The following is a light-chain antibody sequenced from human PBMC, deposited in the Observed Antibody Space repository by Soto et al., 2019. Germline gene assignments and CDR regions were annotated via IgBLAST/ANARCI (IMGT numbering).Light chain of an antibody. CDR3: QHYKHYTESA. V-gene: IGKV1-5*03. CDR2: KAS. J-gene: IGKJ2*01. Sequence: DIQMTQSPSTLSASVGDRVTITCRASQSISTWLAWYQQKPGKAPKVLVHKASSLENGVPSRFSGTGSETEFPLTISSLQPDDFATYYCQHYKHYTESAFGQGTKVDIK. CDR1: QSISTW.